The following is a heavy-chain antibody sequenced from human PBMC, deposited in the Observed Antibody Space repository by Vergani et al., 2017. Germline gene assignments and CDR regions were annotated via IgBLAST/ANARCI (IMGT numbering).Heavy chain of an antibody. CDR1: GFTFSSYG. V-gene: IGHV3-33*01. J-gene: IGHJ6*02. CDR3: ARDDIVVVPAALYSRMANYYYYGMDV. CDR2: IWYDGSNK. Sequence: QVQLVESGGGVVQPGRSLRLSCAASGFTFSSYGMHWVRQAPGKGLEWVAVIWYDGSNKYYADSVKGRFTISRDNSKNTLYLQMNSLRAEDTAVYYCARDDIVVVPAALYSRMANYYYYGMDVWGQGTTVTVSS. D-gene: IGHD2-2*01.